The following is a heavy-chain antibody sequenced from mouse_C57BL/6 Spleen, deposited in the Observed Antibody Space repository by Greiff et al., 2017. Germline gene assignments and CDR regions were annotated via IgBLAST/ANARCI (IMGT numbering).Heavy chain of an antibody. D-gene: IGHD3-1*01. V-gene: IGHV6-6*01. Sequence: EVKVEESGGGLVQPGGSMKLSCAASGFTFSDAWMGWVRQSPGKGLEWVAEIRNKANNHATYYAESVKGRLTISSDDSKSSVYLQMNSVGAEATGIYYCTRQLAMDDWGQGTSVTVSS. CDR2: IRNKANNHAT. CDR3: TRQLAMDD. J-gene: IGHJ4*01. CDR1: GFTFSDAW.